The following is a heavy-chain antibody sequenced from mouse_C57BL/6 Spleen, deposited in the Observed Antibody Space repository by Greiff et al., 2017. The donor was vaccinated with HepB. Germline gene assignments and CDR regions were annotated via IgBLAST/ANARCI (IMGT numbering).Heavy chain of an antibody. CDR1: GYTFTSYT. J-gene: IGHJ4*01. CDR2: INPSSGYT. D-gene: IGHD4-1*01. V-gene: IGHV1-4*01. CDR3: SRRAAGTRDAMDY. Sequence: VQLQQSGAELARPGASVKMSCKASGYTFTSYTMHWVKQRPGQGLEWIGYINPSSGYTKYNQKFKDKATLTADKSSSTAYLQLSSLTYEDSAVYYCSRRAAGTRDAMDYWGQGTSVTVSS.